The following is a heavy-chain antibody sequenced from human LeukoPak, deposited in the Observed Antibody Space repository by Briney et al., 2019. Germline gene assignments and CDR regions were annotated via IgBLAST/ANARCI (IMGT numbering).Heavy chain of an antibody. CDR1: GFTFSSYA. V-gene: IGHV3-30-3*01. Sequence: GGSLRLSCAASGFTFSSYAMHWVRQAPGKGLEWVAVISYDGSNKYYADSVKGRFTISRDNSKNTLYLQMNSLRAEDTAVYYCAREEIGLDGMDVWGQGTTVTVSS. CDR2: ISYDGSNK. J-gene: IGHJ6*02. CDR3: AREEIGLDGMDV. D-gene: IGHD2-21*01.